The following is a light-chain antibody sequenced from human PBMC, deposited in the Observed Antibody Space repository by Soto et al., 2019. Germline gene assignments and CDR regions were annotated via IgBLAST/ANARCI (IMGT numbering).Light chain of an antibody. CDR2: KAS. J-gene: IGKJ3*01. CDR3: QQYNSYSFT. Sequence: DIQMTQSPSTLSASVGDRVTITCRASQSISSWLAWYQQKPGKAPKHLIYKASSLESGVPSRFSGSGSGTEFTLSISSLQPDDFATYYCQQYNSYSFTFGPGTKVDIK. CDR1: QSISSW. V-gene: IGKV1-5*03.